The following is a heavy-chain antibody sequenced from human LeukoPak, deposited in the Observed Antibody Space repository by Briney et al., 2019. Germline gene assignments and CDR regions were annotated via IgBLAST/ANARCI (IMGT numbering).Heavy chain of an antibody. J-gene: IGHJ6*02. CDR3: ASSVVAKVYYYYGMDV. V-gene: IGHV1-69*13. CDR2: IIPILGTA. CDR1: GGTFSSYA. Sequence: SVKVSCKASGGTFSSYAISWVRQAPGQGLEWMGGIIPILGTANYAQKFQGRVTITADESTSTAYMELSSLRSEDTAVYYCASSVVAKVYYYYGMDVWGQGTTVTVSS. D-gene: IGHD5-12*01.